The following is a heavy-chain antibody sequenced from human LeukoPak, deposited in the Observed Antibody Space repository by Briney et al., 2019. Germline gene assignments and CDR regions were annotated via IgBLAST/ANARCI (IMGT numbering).Heavy chain of an antibody. D-gene: IGHD3-3*01. CDR1: GGAISSGSYD. Sequence: TLSLTCTVSGGAISSGSYDWSRIRQPAGKGLEWIGRIYTSGSTNYNPSLKSRVTISVDTSKNQFSLKLSSVTAADTAMYYCARSVLRFLEWSEARFDPWGQGTLVTVSS. V-gene: IGHV4-61*02. CDR3: ARSVLRFLEWSEARFDP. CDR2: IYTSGST. J-gene: IGHJ5*02.